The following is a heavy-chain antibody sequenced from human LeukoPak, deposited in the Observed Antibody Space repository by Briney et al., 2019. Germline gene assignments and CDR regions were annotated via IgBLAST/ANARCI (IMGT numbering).Heavy chain of an antibody. J-gene: IGHJ4*02. Sequence: GASVKVSCKASGYTFTSYAMHWVRQAPGQRLEWMGWINAGNGNTKYSQKFQGRVTITRDTSASTAYMEPSSLRSEDTAVYYCARVQARYCSSTSCYYGYWGQGTLVTVSS. V-gene: IGHV1-3*01. CDR3: ARVQARYCSSTSCYYGY. CDR1: GYTFTSYA. CDR2: INAGNGNT. D-gene: IGHD2-2*01.